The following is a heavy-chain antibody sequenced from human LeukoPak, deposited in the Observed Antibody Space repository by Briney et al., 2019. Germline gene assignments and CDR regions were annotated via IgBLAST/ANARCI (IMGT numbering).Heavy chain of an antibody. J-gene: IGHJ3*02. CDR3: ARAHCSSTSCYYAFDI. D-gene: IGHD2-2*01. CDR2: ISSSSSYI. CDR1: GFTFSSYS. V-gene: IGHV3-21*01. Sequence: GGSLRLSCAASGFTFSSYSMNWVRQAPGKGLEWVSSISSSSSYIYYADSVKGRFTISRDNAKNSLYLQMNSLRAEDTAVYYCARAHCSSTSCYYAFDIWGQGTMVTVSS.